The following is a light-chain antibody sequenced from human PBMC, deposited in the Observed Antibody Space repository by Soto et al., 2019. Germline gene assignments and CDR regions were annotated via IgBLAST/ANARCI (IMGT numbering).Light chain of an antibody. CDR3: QQYGSSPYT. CDR2: DAS. J-gene: IGKJ2*01. CDR1: QSVHSDY. Sequence: EIVLTQSPGTLSVSPGERATLSCRASQSVHSDYLAWYQQKPGQAPRLLLYDASTRATGTPDRFSGSGSGADFTLTISSLEPEDFAMYSCQQYGSSPYTFGQGTKLEIK. V-gene: IGKV3-20*01.